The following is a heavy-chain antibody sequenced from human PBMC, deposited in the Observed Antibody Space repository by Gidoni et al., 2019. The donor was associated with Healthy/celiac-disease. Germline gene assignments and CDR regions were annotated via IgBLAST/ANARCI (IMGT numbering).Heavy chain of an antibody. J-gene: IGHJ4*02. D-gene: IGHD6-19*01. Sequence: EVQLLESGGGLVQPGGSLRLSCVASGFTFSSYAMSWVRQAPGKGLEWVSAISGSGGSTYYADSVKGRFTISRDNSKNTLYLQMNSLRAEDTAVYYCANLDGYSSGWYPLHYWGQGTLVTVSS. CDR1: GFTFSSYA. CDR2: ISGSGGST. CDR3: ANLDGYSSGWYPLHY. V-gene: IGHV3-23*01.